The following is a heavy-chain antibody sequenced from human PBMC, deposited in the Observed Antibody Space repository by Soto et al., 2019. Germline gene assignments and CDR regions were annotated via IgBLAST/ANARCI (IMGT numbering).Heavy chain of an antibody. CDR2: IYYSGNT. Sequence: QLQLQESGPGLVKPSETLSLTCTVSGGSIGGSTYYWGWIRQPPGKGLEWIGSIYYSGNTYYNPSRKSRCTMSVDPSNNQFSLKLTFVTAADTAVYYCARLPDYGSGSSGMAVWGQGTTVTVSS. D-gene: IGHD3-10*01. CDR3: ARLPDYGSGSSGMAV. J-gene: IGHJ6*02. V-gene: IGHV4-39*01. CDR1: GGSIGGSTYY.